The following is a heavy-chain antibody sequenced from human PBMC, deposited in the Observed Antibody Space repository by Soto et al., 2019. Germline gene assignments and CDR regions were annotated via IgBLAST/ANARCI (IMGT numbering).Heavy chain of an antibody. CDR1: GFTFSDYY. CDR3: AMDQWGYYGSGSYYTT. Sequence: GGSLRLSCAASGFTFSDYYMSWIRQAPGKGLEWVSYISSSSYTNYADSVKGRFTISRDNAKNSLYLQMNSLRAEDTAVYYCAMDQWGYYGSGSYYTTWGQGTLVTVSS. J-gene: IGHJ5*02. CDR2: ISSSSYT. V-gene: IGHV3-11*03. D-gene: IGHD3-10*01.